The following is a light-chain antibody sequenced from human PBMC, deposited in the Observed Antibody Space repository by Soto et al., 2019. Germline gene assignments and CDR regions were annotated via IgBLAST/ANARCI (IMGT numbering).Light chain of an antibody. CDR1: SSNIGAGYY. V-gene: IGLV1-40*01. Sequence: QSVLTQPPSVSGAPGQRVTISCAGGSSNIGAGYYVHWYQQLPGRAPKLLIYGNTNRPSGVPDRFSGSKSGTSASLAITGLQAEDEADYYCQSYDSSLSGWVFGGGTKLTVL. CDR3: QSYDSSLSGWV. CDR2: GNT. J-gene: IGLJ3*02.